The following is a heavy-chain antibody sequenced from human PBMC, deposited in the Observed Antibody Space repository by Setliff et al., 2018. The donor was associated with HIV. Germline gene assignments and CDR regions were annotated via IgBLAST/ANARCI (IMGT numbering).Heavy chain of an antibody. Sequence: SETLSLTCTVSDDSITGNNWWNWVRQPPGKGLEWIGEIDHSGSTNYSPSLKSRVTMSVDKSKKQFSLKLKSMAAADTAVYYCVRDPGYNSGWSGTTFDYWGQGALV. CDR1: DDSITGNNW. CDR2: IDHSGST. D-gene: IGHD6-19*01. J-gene: IGHJ4*02. V-gene: IGHV4-4*02. CDR3: VRDPGYNSGWSGTTFDY.